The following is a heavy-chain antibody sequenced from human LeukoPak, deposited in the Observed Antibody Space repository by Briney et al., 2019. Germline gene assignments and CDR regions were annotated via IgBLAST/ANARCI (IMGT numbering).Heavy chain of an antibody. J-gene: IGHJ4*02. CDR1: GFAVSRNC. CDR3: ARGPWDC. CDR2: IYNDGST. Sequence: TGGSLRLSCAASGFAVSRNCMTWVRQAPGKGLEWVSVIYNDGSTFYADSVKGRFTISRDNAKNTVYLQMNSLRVEDTAVYYCARGPWDCWGQGTLVTVSS. V-gene: IGHV3-53*05.